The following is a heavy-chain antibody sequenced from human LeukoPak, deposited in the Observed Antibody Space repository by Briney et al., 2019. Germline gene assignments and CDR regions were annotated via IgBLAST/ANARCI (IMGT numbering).Heavy chain of an antibody. CDR2: IWYDGSNK. D-gene: IGHD2-15*01. Sequence: GRSLRLSCAASGLTFSSYGMHWVRQAPGKGLEWVAVIWYDGSNKYYADSVKGRFTISRDNSKNTLYLQMNSLRAEDTAVYYCARDIAYCSGGSCTGYFDYWGQGTLVTVSS. CDR3: ARDIAYCSGGSCTGYFDY. V-gene: IGHV3-33*01. J-gene: IGHJ4*02. CDR1: GLTFSSYG.